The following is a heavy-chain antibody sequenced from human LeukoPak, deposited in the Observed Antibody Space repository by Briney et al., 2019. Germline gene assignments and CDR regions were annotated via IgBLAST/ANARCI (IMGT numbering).Heavy chain of an antibody. CDR1: GFTFSSYA. Sequence: GGSLRLSCAASGFTFSSYAMSWVRQAPGKGLEWVSAISGSGGSTYYADSVKGRFTISRDNSKNTLYLQMNSLRAEDTAVYYCAISGPYYDFWSGYRWGQGTLVTVSS. D-gene: IGHD3-3*01. CDR2: ISGSGGST. V-gene: IGHV3-23*01. CDR3: AISGPYYDFWSGYR. J-gene: IGHJ4*02.